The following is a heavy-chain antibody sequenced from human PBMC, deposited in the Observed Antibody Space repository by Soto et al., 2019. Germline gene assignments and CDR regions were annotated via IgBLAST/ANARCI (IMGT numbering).Heavy chain of an antibody. J-gene: IGHJ6*03. CDR3: ARGLRKYYYYYYMDV. V-gene: IGHV3-33*01. CDR1: GFTFRNHG. Sequence: GGSLRLSCAASGFTFRNHGIHWVRQAPDKGLEWVAVIWHDGSNKYYTDSVKGRFTISRDDSKNQFSLKLSSVTAADTAVYYCARGLRKYYYYYYMDVWGKGTTVTVSS. CDR2: IWHDGSNK. D-gene: IGHD5-12*01.